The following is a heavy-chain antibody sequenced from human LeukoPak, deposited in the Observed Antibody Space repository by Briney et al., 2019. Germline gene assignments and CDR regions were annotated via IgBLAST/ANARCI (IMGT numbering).Heavy chain of an antibody. D-gene: IGHD3-10*01. CDR1: GGSFSGYY. V-gene: IGHV4-34*01. CDR3: ARGHTAMVRGVLGYYYMDV. Sequence: SETLSLTCAVHGGSFSGYYWSWIRQPPGKGLEWIGEINHSGSTNYNPSLKSRVTISVDTSKNQFSLKLSSVTAADTAVYYCARGHTAMVRGVLGYYYMDVWGKGTTVTVSS. J-gene: IGHJ6*03. CDR2: INHSGST.